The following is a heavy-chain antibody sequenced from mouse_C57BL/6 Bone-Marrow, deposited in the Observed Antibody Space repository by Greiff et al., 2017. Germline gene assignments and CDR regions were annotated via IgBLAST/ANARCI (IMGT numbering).Heavy chain of an antibody. V-gene: IGHV1-55*01. D-gene: IGHD2-3*01. CDR1: GYTFTSYW. J-gene: IGHJ3*01. Sequence: QVQLQQPGAELVKPGASVKMSCKASGYTFTSYWITWVKQRPGQGLEWIGDIYPGSGSTNYNEKFKNNATRTVDTSSSTAYMQLSSLTSEDSAVYYCARFEGYYGWFAYWGQGTLVTVSA. CDR2: IYPGSGST. CDR3: ARFEGYYGWFAY.